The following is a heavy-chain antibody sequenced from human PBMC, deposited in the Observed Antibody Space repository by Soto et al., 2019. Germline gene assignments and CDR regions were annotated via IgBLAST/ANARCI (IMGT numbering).Heavy chain of an antibody. J-gene: IGHJ5*02. V-gene: IGHV4-34*01. CDR2: INHSGST. CDR3: ASWGSNWFDP. CDR1: GGSFSGYY. D-gene: IGHD3-16*01. Sequence: SETLSLTCAVYGGSFSGYYWSWIRQPPGKGLEWIGEINHSGSTNYNPSLKSRVTISVDPSKNQFSLKLSSVTAADTAVYYCASWGSNWFDPWGQGTLVTVSS.